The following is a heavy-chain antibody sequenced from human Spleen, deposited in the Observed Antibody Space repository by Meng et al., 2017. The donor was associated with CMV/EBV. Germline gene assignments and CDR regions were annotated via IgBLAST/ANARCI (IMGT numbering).Heavy chain of an antibody. V-gene: IGHV3-9*01. Sequence: SLKISCAASGLTFDDYGMSWVRQAPGKGLEWVSGISWNSDNLGYADSVKGRFTISRDNAKNSLYLQMNSLRADDTALYYCTKSDSRSLFSVSLNWGQGTLVTVSS. J-gene: IGHJ4*02. CDR3: TKSDSRSLFSVSLN. D-gene: IGHD2-21*01. CDR2: ISWNSDNL. CDR1: GLTFDDYG.